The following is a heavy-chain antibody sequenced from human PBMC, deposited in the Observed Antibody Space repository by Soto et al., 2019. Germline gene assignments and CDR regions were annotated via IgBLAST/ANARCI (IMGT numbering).Heavy chain of an antibody. J-gene: IGHJ4*02. V-gene: IGHV4-31*03. CDR3: ARGRVIAAAFNFDY. CDR1: GGSISSGGYY. D-gene: IGHD6-13*01. CDR2: IYYSGST. Sequence: SETLSLTCTVSGGSISSGGYYWSWIRQHPGKGLEWIGYIYYSGSTYYNPSLKSRVTISVDTSKNQFSLKLSSVTAADTAVYYCARGRVIAAAFNFDYWGQGTLVTVSS.